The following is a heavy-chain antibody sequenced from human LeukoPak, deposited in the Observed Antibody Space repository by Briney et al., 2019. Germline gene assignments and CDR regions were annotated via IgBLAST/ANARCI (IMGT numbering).Heavy chain of an antibody. D-gene: IGHD1-1*01. J-gene: IGHJ5*01. Sequence: SETLSLTCTVSGGSISRYSWSWIRQPAGKGLEWIGRMHTSGSTNYNPSLKSRVIMSVDTSENQFSLKLSSVTAADTAVYYCARESQYSWNDFGWFDSWGQGTLVTVSS. CDR1: GGSISRYS. V-gene: IGHV4-4*07. CDR3: ARESQYSWNDFGWFDS. CDR2: MHTSGST.